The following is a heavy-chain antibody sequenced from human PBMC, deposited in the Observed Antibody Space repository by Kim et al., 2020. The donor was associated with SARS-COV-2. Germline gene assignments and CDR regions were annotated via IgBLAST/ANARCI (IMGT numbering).Heavy chain of an antibody. J-gene: IGHJ5*02. Sequence: GGSLRLSCAASGFTFSSYWMSWVRQAPGKGLEWVANIKQDGSENYYVDSVKGRFTISRDNAKNSLYLQMNSLRAEDTAVYYCARIGIYYYDSSGYYEGLNWFDPWGQGTLVTVSS. CDR1: GFTFSSYW. D-gene: IGHD3-22*01. CDR2: IKQDGSEN. V-gene: IGHV3-7*01. CDR3: ARIGIYYYDSSGYYEGLNWFDP.